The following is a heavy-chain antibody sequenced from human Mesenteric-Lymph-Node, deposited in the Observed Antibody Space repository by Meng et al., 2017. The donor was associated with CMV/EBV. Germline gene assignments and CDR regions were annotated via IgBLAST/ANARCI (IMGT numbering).Heavy chain of an antibody. J-gene: IGHJ4*02. D-gene: IGHD3-16*01. CDR1: GDMFSSYA. V-gene: IGHV1-3*04. CDR3: ARTNNWGFDY. CDR2: INIVEDKT. Sequence: QVQLGQSWVEVKKPGAPVMVSCKASGDMFSSYAMHWVRQAPGQRLEWMGWINIVEDKTKTSQNFQGRVTLTRDTSANTAYIELSSLRSDDTAVYYCARTNNWGFDYWGQGTLVTVSS.